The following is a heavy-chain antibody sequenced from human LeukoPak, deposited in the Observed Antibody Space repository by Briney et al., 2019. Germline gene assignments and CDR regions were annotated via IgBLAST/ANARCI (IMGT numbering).Heavy chain of an antibody. V-gene: IGHV3-7*02. CDR2: IKEDGSEK. CDR3: ARIYYDSSGYRLFDY. CDR1: GFTFTNFY. D-gene: IGHD3-22*01. J-gene: IGHJ4*02. Sequence: AGGSLRLSCAASGFTFTNFYISWVRQAPGKGLEWVANIKEDGSEKYYVESVKGRFTISRDNAKNSLYLQMNSLRAEDTAVYYCARIYYDSSGYRLFDYWGQGTLVTVSS.